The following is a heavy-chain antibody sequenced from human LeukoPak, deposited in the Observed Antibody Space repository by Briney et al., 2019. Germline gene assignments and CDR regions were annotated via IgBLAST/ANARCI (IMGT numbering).Heavy chain of an antibody. Sequence: ASVKASCKASGGTFSSYAISWVRQAPGQGLEWMGGIIPIFGTANYAQKFQGRVTITADKSTSTAYMELSSLRSEDTAVYYCARYGDYEYFQHWGQGTLVTVSS. D-gene: IGHD4-17*01. V-gene: IGHV1-69*06. CDR3: ARYGDYEYFQH. J-gene: IGHJ1*01. CDR2: IIPIFGTA. CDR1: GGTFSSYA.